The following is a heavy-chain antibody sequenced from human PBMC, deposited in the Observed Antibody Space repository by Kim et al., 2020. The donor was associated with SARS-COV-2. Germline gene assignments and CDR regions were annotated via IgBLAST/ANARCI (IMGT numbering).Heavy chain of an antibody. J-gene: IGHJ4*02. D-gene: IGHD1-26*01. Sequence: SSSSSTIYYEDYVTGRFTISRDHAKNSLYLQMNSLRVEDTAIYLCAGRLDYWGQGTLVTVSS. V-gene: IGHV3-48*01. CDR2: SSSSSTI. CDR3: AGRLDY.